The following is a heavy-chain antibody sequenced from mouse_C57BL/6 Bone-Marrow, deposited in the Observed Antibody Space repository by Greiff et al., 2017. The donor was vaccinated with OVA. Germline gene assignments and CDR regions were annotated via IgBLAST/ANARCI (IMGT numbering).Heavy chain of an antibody. CDR1: GYTFTSYG. Sequence: QVQLQQSGAELARPGASVKLSCKASGYTFTSYGISWVKQRTGQGLEWIGEIYPRSGNTYYNEKFKGKATLTADKSSSTAYMELRSLTSEESAVYFCARSGSNYRYFDVWGTGTTVTVSS. J-gene: IGHJ1*03. CDR2: IYPRSGNT. D-gene: IGHD1-1*01. CDR3: ARSGSNYRYFDV. V-gene: IGHV1-81*01.